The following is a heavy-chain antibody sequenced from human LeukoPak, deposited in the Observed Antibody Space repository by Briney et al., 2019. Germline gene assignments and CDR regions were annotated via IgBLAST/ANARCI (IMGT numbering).Heavy chain of an antibody. J-gene: IGHJ6*03. Sequence: GGSLRLSCAASGFTFSDYYMSWIRQAPGKGLEWVSAISDSGGSTYYADSVKGRFTISRDNAKNSLYLQMNTLRVEDTALYYCTRDGGSGFYYMDVWGKGTTVTISS. CDR2: ISDSGGST. V-gene: IGHV3-11*04. CDR3: TRDGGSGFYYMDV. D-gene: IGHD3-10*01. CDR1: GFTFSDYY.